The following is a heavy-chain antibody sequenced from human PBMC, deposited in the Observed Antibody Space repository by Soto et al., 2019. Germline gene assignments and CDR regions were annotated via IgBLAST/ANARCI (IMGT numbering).Heavy chain of an antibody. CDR3: AKDAGGGGNIFTGYHVDEPRWFDP. J-gene: IGHJ5*02. V-gene: IGHV3-9*01. CDR2: ISWNSGGI. D-gene: IGHD3-9*01. CDR1: GVIFDDYA. Sequence: GGARRHCSAASGVIFDDYAMHWVRQAPWKGLEWVSGISWNSGGIGYADSVKGRFTISRDNAKNSLYLQMNSLRTEDTAVYYCAKDAGGGGNIFTGYHVDEPRWFDPWGEGP.